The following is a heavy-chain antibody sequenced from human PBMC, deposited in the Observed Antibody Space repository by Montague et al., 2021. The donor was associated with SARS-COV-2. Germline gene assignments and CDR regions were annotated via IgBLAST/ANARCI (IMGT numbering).Heavy chain of an antibody. J-gene: IGHJ4*02. Sequence: SETLSLTCAVYGGSFSGYYWSWIRQPPGKGLEWMGYSSNSGNTNYNPSLTSRVTMSVDTSKNQFSLKVNSVTAADTAVYYCARHYSATLHSVYWGQGTLVTVSS. V-gene: IGHV4-59*08. CDR3: ARHYSATLHSVY. CDR1: GGSFSGYY. D-gene: IGHD2-15*01. CDR2: SSNSGNT.